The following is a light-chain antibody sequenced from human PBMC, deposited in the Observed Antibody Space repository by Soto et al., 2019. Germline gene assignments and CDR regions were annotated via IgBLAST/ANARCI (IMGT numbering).Light chain of an antibody. CDR2: AAS. J-gene: IGKJ1*01. Sequence: DIHLTQSPSSLSASVGDRVTITYRSSQAITNHLAWYQQKPGKVPKLLIYAASTLQSGVPSRCSGSGSGTDFTLTISSLQPEDVATYYCQKYNSAPRTFGQGTKVDIK. CDR3: QKYNSAPRT. CDR1: QAITNH. V-gene: IGKV1-27*01.